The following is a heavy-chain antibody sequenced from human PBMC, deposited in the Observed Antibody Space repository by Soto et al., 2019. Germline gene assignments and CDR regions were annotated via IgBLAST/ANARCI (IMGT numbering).Heavy chain of an antibody. CDR2: ITPFNGNT. J-gene: IGHJ6*02. Sequence: SVKVSCKASGYTFTYXYLHWVRQAPGQALEWMGWITPFNGNTNYAQKFQDRVTITRDRSMSTAYMELSSLRSEDTAMYYCASDSSGYYYGMDVWGQGTTVTVSS. CDR3: ASDSSGYYYGMDV. CDR1: GYTFTYXY. V-gene: IGHV1-45*02. D-gene: IGHD3-22*01.